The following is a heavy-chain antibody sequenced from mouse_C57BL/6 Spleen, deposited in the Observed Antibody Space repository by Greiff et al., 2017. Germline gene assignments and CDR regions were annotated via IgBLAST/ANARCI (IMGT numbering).Heavy chain of an antibody. Sequence: QVQLQQSGPELVKPGASVKISCKASGYAFSSSWMNWVKQRPGKGLEWIGRIYPGDGDTNYNGKFKGKATLTADKSSSTAYMQLSSLTSEDSAVYFCANDGYYFAWFAYWGQGTLVTVSA. D-gene: IGHD2-3*01. CDR3: ANDGYYFAWFAY. CDR2: IYPGDGDT. CDR1: GYAFSSSW. J-gene: IGHJ3*01. V-gene: IGHV1-82*01.